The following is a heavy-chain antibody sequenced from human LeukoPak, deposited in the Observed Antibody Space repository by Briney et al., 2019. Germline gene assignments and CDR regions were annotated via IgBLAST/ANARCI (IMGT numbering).Heavy chain of an antibody. D-gene: IGHD3-3*01. CDR3: ARESYDFWSGPNAQVPGNWFDP. V-gene: IGHV4-59*12. CDR2: IYYSGST. Sequence: PSETLSLTCTVSGGYISSYYWSWIRQPPGKGLEWIGYIYYSGSTNYIPSLKSRVTISVDTSKNQFSLKLRSVTAADTAVYYCARESYDFWSGPNAQVPGNWFDPWGQGTLVTVSS. J-gene: IGHJ5*02. CDR1: GGYISSYY.